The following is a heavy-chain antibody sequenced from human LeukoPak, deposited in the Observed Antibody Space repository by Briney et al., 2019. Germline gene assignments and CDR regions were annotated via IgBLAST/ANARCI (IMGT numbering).Heavy chain of an antibody. CDR3: ARGSGSYFQIFDY. CDR1: GYTFTCYY. V-gene: IGHV1-2*04. CDR2: INPNSGGT. J-gene: IGHJ4*02. Sequence: ASVKVSCKASGYTFTCYYMHWVRQAPGQGLEWMGWINPNSGGTNYAQKFQGWVTMTRDTSISTAYMELSRLRSDDTAVYYCARGSGSYFQIFDYWGQGTLVTVSS. D-gene: IGHD1-26*01.